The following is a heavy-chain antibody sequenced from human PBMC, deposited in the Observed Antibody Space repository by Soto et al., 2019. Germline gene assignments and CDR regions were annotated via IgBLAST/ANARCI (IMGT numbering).Heavy chain of an antibody. V-gene: IGHV3-11*06. CDR3: ARDRGYYGMDV. CDR2: ISSISSYT. D-gene: IGHD3-10*01. J-gene: IGHJ6*02. Sequence: GSLRLSCAASVLTLRDYYLSWIRQAPGKGLEWVSYISSISSYTNYADSVKGRFTISRDNAKNSLYLQMNSLRAEDTAVYYCARDRGYYGMDVWGQGTTVTVSS. CDR1: VLTLRDYY.